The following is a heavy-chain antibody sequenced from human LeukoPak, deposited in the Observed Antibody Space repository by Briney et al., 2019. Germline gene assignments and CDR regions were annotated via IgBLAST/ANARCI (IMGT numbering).Heavy chain of an antibody. D-gene: IGHD3-3*02. CDR2: VHNDGST. J-gene: IGHJ4*02. CDR3: AALARDY. CDR1: GFIVSSTY. V-gene: IGHV3-53*01. Sequence: GGSLRLSCAVSGFIVSSTYMTWVRQAPGKGLEWVSVVHNDGSTYHADSVKGRFTISRDNSKNTLYLQMNSLRVEDTAAYYCAALARDYWGQGTLVTVSS.